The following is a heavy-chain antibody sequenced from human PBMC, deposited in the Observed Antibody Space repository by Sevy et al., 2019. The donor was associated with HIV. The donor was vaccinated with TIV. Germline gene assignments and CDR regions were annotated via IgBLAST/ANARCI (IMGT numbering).Heavy chain of an antibody. CDR2: INPRNGGT. Sequence: ASVKVSCRSSGYTFIAYYIHWVRQAPGQGLEWMGWINPRNGGTDYAPKFPGRVTLTTDTSINTSYMDLTRLTSDDTAVYYCARVTSRPPNWNDDSFDIWGQGTMVTVSS. CDR3: ARVTSRPPNWNDDSFDI. V-gene: IGHV1-2*02. D-gene: IGHD1-1*01. J-gene: IGHJ3*02. CDR1: GYTFIAYY.